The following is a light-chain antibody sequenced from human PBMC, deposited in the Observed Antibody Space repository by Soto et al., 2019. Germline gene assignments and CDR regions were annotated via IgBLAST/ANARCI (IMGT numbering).Light chain of an antibody. Sequence: EIVMTQSPATLSVSPGERATLSCRASQSVSSNLAWYQQKPGQTPRLLIHGASTRATRIPARFSGSGSGTEFTLTISSLQSEDFAVYYCQQYNNWPLTFGGGTKVENK. J-gene: IGKJ4*01. CDR2: GAS. CDR1: QSVSSN. CDR3: QQYNNWPLT. V-gene: IGKV3D-15*01.